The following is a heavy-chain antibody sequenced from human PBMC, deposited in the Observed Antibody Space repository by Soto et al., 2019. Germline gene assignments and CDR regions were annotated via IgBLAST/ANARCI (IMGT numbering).Heavy chain of an antibody. Sequence: QVQLVQSGAEVKKPGASVKVSCKASGYTFTSYDINWVRQATGQGLEWMGWMNPNSGNTGYAQKFQGRVTMPRNTSISTAYMDLSSLRSEDTAVYYCARGPHMVRGVIITGSARSYYYYGMDVWGQGTTVTVSS. J-gene: IGHJ6*02. CDR3: ARGPHMVRGVIITGSARSYYYYGMDV. V-gene: IGHV1-8*01. CDR1: GYTFTSYD. D-gene: IGHD3-10*01. CDR2: MNPNSGNT.